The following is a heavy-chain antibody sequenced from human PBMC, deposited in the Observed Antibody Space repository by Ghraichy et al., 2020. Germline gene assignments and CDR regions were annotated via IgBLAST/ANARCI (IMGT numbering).Heavy chain of an antibody. Sequence: GGSLRLSCVGSGFTFSSYSMNWVRQAPGKGLEWVSYITSSSRCISYADSVKGRFTVSRDNGQNSLYLQMKSLRDEDTAVYYCARGSTVVGYYYYDGMDVWGQGTTVTVSS. V-gene: IGHV3-48*02. CDR2: ITSSSRCI. J-gene: IGHJ6*02. D-gene: IGHD4-23*01. CDR3: ARGSTVVGYYYYDGMDV. CDR1: GFTFSSYS.